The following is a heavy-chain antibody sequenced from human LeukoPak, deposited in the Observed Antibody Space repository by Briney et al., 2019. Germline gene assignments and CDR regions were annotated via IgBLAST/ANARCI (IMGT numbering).Heavy chain of an antibody. CDR3: ARDQQVDTTTIDY. V-gene: IGHV1-18*01. D-gene: IGHD5-18*01. CDR2: ISAYNGNT. J-gene: IGHJ4*02. Sequence: GASVKVSCKASGYTFTSYGISWVRQAPGQGLEWMGWISAYNGNTNYAQKLQGRVTKTTDTSTSTAYMELRSLRSDGTAVYYCARDQQVDTTTIDYWGQGTLVTVSS. CDR1: GYTFTSYG.